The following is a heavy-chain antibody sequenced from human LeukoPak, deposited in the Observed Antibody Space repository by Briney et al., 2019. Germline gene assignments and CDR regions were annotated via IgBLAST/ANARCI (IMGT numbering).Heavy chain of an antibody. CDR1: GFTFSSTA. J-gene: IGHJ4*02. CDR2: ISGSGGST. D-gene: IGHD3-22*01. CDR3: ANTLTAITQSYYYDSSGYDY. V-gene: IGHV3-23*01. Sequence: GGSLRLSCAASGFTFSSTAMSWVRQAPGKGLEWVSAISGSGGSTYYADSVKGRFTISRDNSKNTLYLQMNSLRAEDTAVYYCANTLTAITQSYYYDSSGYDYWGQGTLVTVSS.